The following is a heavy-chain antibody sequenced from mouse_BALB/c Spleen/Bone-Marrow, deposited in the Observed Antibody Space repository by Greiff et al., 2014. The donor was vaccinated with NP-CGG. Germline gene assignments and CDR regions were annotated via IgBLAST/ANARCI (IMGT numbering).Heavy chain of an antibody. J-gene: IGHJ4*01. CDR3: ARSAYYGSSYGAMDY. CDR2: IYPGDGDT. Sequence: VKLVESGPELVKPGASVKISCTGSGYAFSSSWMNWVKQRPGQGLEWIGRIYPGDGDTNSNGRFKGKATLTADRSSNTAYMQLSSLTSVDSAVYFCARSAYYGSSYGAMDYWGQGISVTVSS. CDR1: GYAFSSSW. D-gene: IGHD1-1*01. V-gene: IGHV1-82*01.